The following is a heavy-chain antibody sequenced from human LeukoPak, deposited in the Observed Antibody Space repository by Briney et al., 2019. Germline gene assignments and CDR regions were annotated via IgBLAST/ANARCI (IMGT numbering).Heavy chain of an antibody. Sequence: ASVKVSCKASGYTFTRYYMYWVRQAPGQGLEWMGWMNPNSGNTGYAQRFQGRVTMTRNTSISTAYMELSSLRSEDTAVYYCARAYSSGLIDYWGQGTLVTVSS. D-gene: IGHD6-19*01. CDR1: GYTFTRYY. J-gene: IGHJ4*02. CDR3: ARAYSSGLIDY. CDR2: MNPNSGNT. V-gene: IGHV1-8*01.